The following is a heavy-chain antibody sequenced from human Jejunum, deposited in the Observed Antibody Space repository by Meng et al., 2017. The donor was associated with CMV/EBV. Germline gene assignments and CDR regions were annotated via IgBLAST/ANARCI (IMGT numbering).Heavy chain of an antibody. J-gene: IGHJ4*02. Sequence: GSVSSRSYYWSWIRQHPGKGLEWIGNIYYTGSAYYNPSLKSRVSISVDTSKNQFSLKVTSVTAADTAVYYCARFGIVGSTNHFDYWGQGTLVTVSS. CDR2: IYYTGSA. V-gene: IGHV4-31*02. CDR3: ARFGIVGSTNHFDY. CDR1: GSVSSRSYY. D-gene: IGHD1-26*01.